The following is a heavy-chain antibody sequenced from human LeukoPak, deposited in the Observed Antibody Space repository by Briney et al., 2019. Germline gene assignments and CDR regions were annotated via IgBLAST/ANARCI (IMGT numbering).Heavy chain of an antibody. Sequence: ESGPTLVNPTQTLTLTCTFSGFSLSTSGLGVGWIRQPPGKALEWLALIYWDDDKRYSPSLKSRLTITKDTSKNQVVLTMTNMDPADTATYYCARHTEKLVLDYWGQGTLVTVSS. V-gene: IGHV2-5*02. CDR3: ARHTEKLVLDY. CDR1: GFSLSTSGLG. J-gene: IGHJ4*02. CDR2: IYWDDDK. D-gene: IGHD6-6*01.